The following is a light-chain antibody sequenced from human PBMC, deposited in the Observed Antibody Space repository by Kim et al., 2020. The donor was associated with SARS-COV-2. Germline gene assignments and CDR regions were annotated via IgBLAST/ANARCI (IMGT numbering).Light chain of an antibody. CDR1: QSVSSSY. CDR2: GAS. CDR3: QQYGSAPWT. V-gene: IGKV3-20*01. J-gene: IGKJ1*01. Sequence: EIVLTQSPGTLSLSPGERATLSCRASQSVSSSYLAWYHQKAGQAPRLLIYGASSRATDIPSRFSGSGSGTDFTLTISRLEPEDSAVYYCQQYGSAPWTFGQGTKVDIK.